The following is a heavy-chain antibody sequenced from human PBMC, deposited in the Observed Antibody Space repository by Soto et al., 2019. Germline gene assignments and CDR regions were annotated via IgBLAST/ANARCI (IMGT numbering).Heavy chain of an antibody. CDR1: VYTFSDSA. Sequence: PGGSLRLSCAASVYTFSDSAMHWVRQASGKGLEWVGRIRSKANNYATVYAASVRGRFTISRDDSKNTAYLQMNSLKTEDTAVYYCARLWSEREPNFDYWGQGTLVTVSS. CDR2: IRSKANNYAT. CDR3: ARLWSEREPNFDY. D-gene: IGHD1-26*01. J-gene: IGHJ4*02. V-gene: IGHV3-73*01.